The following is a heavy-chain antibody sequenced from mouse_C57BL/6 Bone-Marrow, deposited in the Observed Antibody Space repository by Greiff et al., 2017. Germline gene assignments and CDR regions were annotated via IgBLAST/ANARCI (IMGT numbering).Heavy chain of an antibody. D-gene: IGHD2-4*01. CDR3: ARHERYYDYEGYLDY. Sequence: VQLQQSGAELVKPGASVKLSCKASGYIFTEYTIHWVKQRSGQGLEWIGWFYPGSGSIKYNERFKYKATLTADKSSNTVYMELSRLTSEDSAVYFCARHERYYDYEGYLDYWGQGTTLTVSS. V-gene: IGHV1-62-2*01. CDR1: GYIFTEYT. J-gene: IGHJ2*01. CDR2: FYPGSGSI.